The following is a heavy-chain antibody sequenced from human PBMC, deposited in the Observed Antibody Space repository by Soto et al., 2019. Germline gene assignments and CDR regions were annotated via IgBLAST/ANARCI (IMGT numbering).Heavy chain of an antibody. V-gene: IGHV3-30*04. CDR1: EVIFSNSA. CDR2: VSFDGSLK. J-gene: IGHJ4*02. CDR3: ARDGPSSLTSYFDY. Sequence: PGGSLRLSCVASEVIFSNSAMHWGRQAPGKGLEWVAVVSFDGSLKYYADSVEGRFTISRDSSKNTLYLQMNSLRPEDTAVYYCARDGPSSLTSYFDYWGQGTLVTVSS. D-gene: IGHD2-2*01.